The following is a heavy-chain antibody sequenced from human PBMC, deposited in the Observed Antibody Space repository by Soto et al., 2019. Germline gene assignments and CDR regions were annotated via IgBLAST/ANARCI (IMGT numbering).Heavy chain of an antibody. CDR2: INPNSGGT. Sequence: ASVKVSCKASGYTFTGYYMHWVRQAPGQGLEWMGWINPNSGGTNYAQKFQGRVTMTRDTSISTAYMELSRLRSDDTAVYYCARGFPRYCSGGSCRAEYFQHWGQGTLVTVSS. V-gene: IGHV1-2*02. J-gene: IGHJ1*01. CDR3: ARGFPRYCSGGSCRAEYFQH. CDR1: GYTFTGYY. D-gene: IGHD2-15*01.